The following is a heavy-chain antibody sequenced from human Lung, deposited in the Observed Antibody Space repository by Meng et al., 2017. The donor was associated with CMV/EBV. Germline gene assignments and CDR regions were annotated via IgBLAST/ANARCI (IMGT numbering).Heavy chain of an antibody. D-gene: IGHD2-2*01. CDR2: MYSGGSST. CDR3: AKCSSTSCRYFDY. Sequence: GESLKISCAASGFTFSRYGMSWVRQAPGKGLEWVSVMYSGGSSTFYADSVQGRFTISRDESKNTLYLQMNSLRAEDTALYYCAKCSSTSCRYFDYWGQGTLVTVPS. V-gene: IGHV3-23*03. J-gene: IGHJ4*02. CDR1: GFTFSRYG.